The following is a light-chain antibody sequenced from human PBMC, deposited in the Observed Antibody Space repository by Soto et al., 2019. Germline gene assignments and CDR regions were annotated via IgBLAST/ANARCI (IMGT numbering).Light chain of an antibody. V-gene: IGKV3-15*01. CDR2: GTS. J-gene: IGKJ1*01. Sequence: DIVMTQSPATLSVSPGERATLSCRASQSVSIHLAWYQQKPGQAPRLLIYGTSTRATGIPARFSGSGTGTEFTLTISSLQSEDFAVYYCQQYNNWPPWTFGQGTKVEIK. CDR1: QSVSIH. CDR3: QQYNNWPPWT.